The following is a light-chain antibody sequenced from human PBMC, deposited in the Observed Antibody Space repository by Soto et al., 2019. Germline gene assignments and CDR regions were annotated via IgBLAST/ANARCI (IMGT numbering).Light chain of an antibody. CDR3: AAWDDSLNGYV. Sequence: QLVLTQPPSASGTPGQRVTISCSGSSSNIGSNTVNWYQQLPGTAPKLLIYSNDRRPSGVPDRFSGSKSGTSASLAISGLQSDDEADYYCAAWDDSLNGYVFGTGTKLTVL. CDR1: SSNIGSNT. CDR2: SND. V-gene: IGLV1-44*01. J-gene: IGLJ1*01.